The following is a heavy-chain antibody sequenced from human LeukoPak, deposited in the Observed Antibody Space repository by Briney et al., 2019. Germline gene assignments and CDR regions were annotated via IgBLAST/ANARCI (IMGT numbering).Heavy chain of an antibody. CDR1: GDSFTNFY. V-gene: IGHV4-59*01. CDR3: ARDCSGGSCFES. Sequence: SETLSLTCTVSGDSFTNFYWSWIRQPPGKGLEWIGYIYYSGSTNYNPSLKSRVTISVDTSKNQFSLKLSSVTAADTAVYYCARDCSGGSCFESWGQGTLVTVSS. D-gene: IGHD2-15*01. CDR2: IYYSGST. J-gene: IGHJ4*02.